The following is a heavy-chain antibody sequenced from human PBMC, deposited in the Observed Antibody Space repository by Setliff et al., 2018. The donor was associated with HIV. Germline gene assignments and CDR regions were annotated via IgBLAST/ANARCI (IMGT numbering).Heavy chain of an antibody. D-gene: IGHD3-10*01. CDR1: GDTLTELS. CDR3: AREESGPDAFDI. J-gene: IGHJ3*02. V-gene: IGHV1-24*01. CDR2: FDPEDGET. Sequence: ASVKVSCKVSGDTLTELSIHWVRQAPGKGLEWMGGFDPEDGETVYAQKFQGRVTMTEDTSADTAYMELSSLRSEDTAVYYCAREESGPDAFDIWGQGTMVTVSS.